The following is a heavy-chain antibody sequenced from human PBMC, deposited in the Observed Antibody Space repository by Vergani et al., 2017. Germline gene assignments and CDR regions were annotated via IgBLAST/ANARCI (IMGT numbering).Heavy chain of an antibody. Sequence: QLQLQESGPGLVKPSETLSLTCTVSGGSISSSSYYWGWIRQPPGKGLEWIGSIYYSGSTYYNPSLKSRVTISVDTSKNQFSLKLSSVTAADTAVYYCARDLGATWVFFDYWGQGTLVTVSS. CDR3: ARDLGATWVFFDY. CDR2: IYYSGST. V-gene: IGHV4-39*02. D-gene: IGHD1-26*01. CDR1: GGSISSSSYY. J-gene: IGHJ4*02.